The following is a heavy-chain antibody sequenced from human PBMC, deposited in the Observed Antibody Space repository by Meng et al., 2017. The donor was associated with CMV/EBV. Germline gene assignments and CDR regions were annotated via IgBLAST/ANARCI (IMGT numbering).Heavy chain of an antibody. CDR1: GFTFSSYS. CDR3: ARGRANTFMWVERLPYCSGGSCYDPYYYYYGMDV. V-gene: IGHV3-21*01. D-gene: IGHD2-15*01. J-gene: IGHJ6*02. Sequence: GGSLRLSCAASGFTFSSYSMNWVRQAPGKGLEWFSSISSSSSYIYYADSVKGRFTISRDNAKNSLYLQMNSLRAEDTAVYYCARGRANTFMWVERLPYCSGGSCYDPYYYYYGMDVWGQGTTVTVSS. CDR2: ISSSSSYI.